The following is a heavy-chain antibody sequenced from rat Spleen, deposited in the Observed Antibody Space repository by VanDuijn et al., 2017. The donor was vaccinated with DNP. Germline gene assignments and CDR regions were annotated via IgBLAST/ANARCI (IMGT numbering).Heavy chain of an antibody. J-gene: IGHJ2*01. Sequence: EVQLQESGPGLVKPSQSLSLTCSVTGYSITSNYWGWIRKFPGNKMEWIGHISYSGSTSYNPSLKSRISITRDTSKNQFFLQVNSVTTEDTATYYCARTTEGVVTWNWGQGVMVTVSS. CDR2: ISYSGST. CDR1: GYSITSNY. D-gene: IGHD1-11*01. CDR3: ARTTEGVVTWN. V-gene: IGHV3-1*01.